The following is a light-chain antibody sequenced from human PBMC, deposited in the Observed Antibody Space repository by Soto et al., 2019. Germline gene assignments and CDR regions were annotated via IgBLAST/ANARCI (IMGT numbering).Light chain of an antibody. CDR1: QSISSY. V-gene: IGKV1-39*01. J-gene: IGKJ1*01. CDR3: QQSYSTAWT. CDR2: AAS. Sequence: DIQMTQSPSSQSASVGDRVTMTCRASQSISSYLNWYQQKPGKAPKLLIYAASSLQSGVPSRFSGSGSGTDFTLTISSLQPEDFATYYCQQSYSTAWTFGQGTKVEIK.